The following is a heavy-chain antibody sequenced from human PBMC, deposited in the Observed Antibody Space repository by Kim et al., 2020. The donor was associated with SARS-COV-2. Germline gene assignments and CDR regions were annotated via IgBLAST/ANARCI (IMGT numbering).Heavy chain of an antibody. J-gene: IGHJ4*02. CDR2: ICGGGSRI. Sequence: GGSLRLSCAASGFTFSDFCMTWIRQAPGKGLEWVSEICGGGSRIYYAESVKGRFTISRDNGQNTLYLQMSSLRAEDTAVYYCARRGSTSWTQFDYWGQGNLVTVSS. CDR1: GFTFSDFC. CDR3: ARRGSTSWTQFDY. D-gene: IGHD2-2*01. V-gene: IGHV3-11*01.